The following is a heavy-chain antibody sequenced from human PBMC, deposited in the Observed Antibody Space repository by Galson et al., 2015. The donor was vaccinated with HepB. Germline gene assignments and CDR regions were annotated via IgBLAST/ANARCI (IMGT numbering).Heavy chain of an antibody. J-gene: IGHJ5*02. CDR1: GFTFCHAW. CDR2: IKSKTDGGTT. V-gene: IGHV3-15*01. CDR3: TTDPHIVVVPAAT. Sequence: SLRLSCAASGFTFCHAWMSWVRQAPGMGLEWVGRIKSKTDGGTTDYAAPVKGRFTISRDDSKNTLYLQMNSLKTEDTAVYYCTTDPHIVVVPAATWGQGTLVTVSS. D-gene: IGHD2-2*01.